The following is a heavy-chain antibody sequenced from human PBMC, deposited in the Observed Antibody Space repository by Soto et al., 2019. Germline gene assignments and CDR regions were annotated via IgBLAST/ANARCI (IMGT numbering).Heavy chain of an antibody. Sequence: GESLKISCKGSGYNFAGYWIAWVRQMPGRGLELMGIIYPSDSDTRYRPSFQGQVTISADKSISSAYLQWSSLRASDTAMYYCARGGVSTRTFDYWGQGTPVTVSS. CDR3: ARGGVSTRTFDY. D-gene: IGHD3-3*01. CDR1: GYNFAGYW. J-gene: IGHJ4*02. V-gene: IGHV5-51*01. CDR2: IYPSDSDT.